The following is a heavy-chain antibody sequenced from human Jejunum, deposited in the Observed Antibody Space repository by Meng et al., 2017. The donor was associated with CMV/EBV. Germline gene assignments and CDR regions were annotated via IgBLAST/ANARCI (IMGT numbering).Heavy chain of an antibody. D-gene: IGHD3-10*01. J-gene: IGHJ6*02. CDR3: ARMMTMVRGVIKDDMDV. CDR1: SILDPS. V-gene: IGHV4-59*11. Sequence: SILDPSWSCIRQSPGKGLEWIGHIYYTGSTNYTPSLKSRLTISVDTSKNQFSLKLSSVTAADTAVYYCARMMTMVRGVIKDDMDVWGQGTPVTVSS. CDR2: IYYTGST.